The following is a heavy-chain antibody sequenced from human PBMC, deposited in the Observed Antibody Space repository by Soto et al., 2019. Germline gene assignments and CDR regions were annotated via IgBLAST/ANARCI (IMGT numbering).Heavy chain of an antibody. J-gene: IGHJ4*02. CDR2: IDTVGGT. CDR1: GFTFSSYD. CDR3: ARETPDTTYRDLDF. V-gene: IGHV3-13*01. D-gene: IGHD1-26*01. Sequence: LRLSCAASGFTFSSYDMHWVRQSTGKRLEWVSAIDTVGGTFYPGSVKGRFTISRENAKNSLYLQIDSLRAEDTAVYYCARETPDTTYRDLDFWGQGTLVTVSS.